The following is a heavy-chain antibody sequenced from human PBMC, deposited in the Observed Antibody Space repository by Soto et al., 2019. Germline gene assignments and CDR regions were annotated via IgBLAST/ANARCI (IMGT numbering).Heavy chain of an antibody. V-gene: IGHV3-23*01. CDR3: AKGGAQLLHYNWFDP. Sequence: EVQPLESGGGLVQPGGSLRLSCAASGFTFSSYAMSWVRQAPGKGLEWVSAISGSGGSTYYADSVKGRFTISRDNSKNTLYLQMNSLRAEDTAVYYCAKGGAQLLHYNWFDPWGQGTLVTVSS. D-gene: IGHD2-2*01. CDR1: GFTFSSYA. J-gene: IGHJ5*02. CDR2: ISGSGGST.